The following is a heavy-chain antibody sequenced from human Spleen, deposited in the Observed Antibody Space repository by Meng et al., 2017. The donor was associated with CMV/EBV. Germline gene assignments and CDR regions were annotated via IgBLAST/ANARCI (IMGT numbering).Heavy chain of an antibody. CDR2: ISSSGTSI. D-gene: IGHD1-1*01. Sequence: GESLKISCAASGFTFSNGWMTWVRQAPGKGLEWVSYISSSGTSIYYGNSVKGRFTISRDNAKNSLYLQMNSLRAEDTAVYYCARDGTNSYYYGLDVWGQGTTVTVSS. CDR3: ARDGTNSYYYGLDV. CDR1: GFTFSNGW. V-gene: IGHV3-48*04. J-gene: IGHJ6*02.